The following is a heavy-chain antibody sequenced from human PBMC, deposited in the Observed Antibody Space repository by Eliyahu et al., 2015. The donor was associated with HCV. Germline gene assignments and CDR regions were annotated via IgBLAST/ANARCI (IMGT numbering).Heavy chain of an antibody. Sequence: QVQLVQSGAEVKKPGASVKVSCKASGYTFTSXGISWVXXAPGQGLGWMGXXSXYNGNTNYAQKLQGRVTMTTDTSTSTAYMELRSLRSDDTAVYYCAREGYYYYDSSGYYSPLDYYYYGMDVWGQGTTVTVSS. D-gene: IGHD3-22*01. CDR3: AREGYYYYDSSGYYSPLDYYYYGMDV. V-gene: IGHV1-18*01. CDR1: GYTFTSXG. CDR2: XSXYNGNT. J-gene: IGHJ6*02.